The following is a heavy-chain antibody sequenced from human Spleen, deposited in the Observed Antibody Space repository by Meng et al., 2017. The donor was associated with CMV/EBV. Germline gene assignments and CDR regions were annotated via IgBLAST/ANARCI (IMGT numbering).Heavy chain of an antibody. V-gene: IGHV3-74*01. J-gene: IGHJ6*02. CDR3: ARDPWGMDV. CDR2: INSDGSST. Sequence: GESLKISCAASGFTFDTYWMHWVRQAPGKGLVWVSHINSDGSSTTYADNVQGRFTISRDNAKNTLYPQMNSPRAEDTAVYYCARDPWGMDVWGQGTTVTVSS. CDR1: GFTFDTYW.